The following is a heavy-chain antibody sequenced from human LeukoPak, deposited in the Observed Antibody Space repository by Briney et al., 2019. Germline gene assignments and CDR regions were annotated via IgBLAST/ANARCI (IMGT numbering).Heavy chain of an antibody. J-gene: IGHJ2*01. V-gene: IGHV1-69*04. CDR3: ASSYLAGITMVRELPWYFDL. CDR2: IIPILGIA. Sequence: SVKVSCKASGGTFSSYAISWVRQAPGQGLEWMGRIIPILGIANYAQKFQGRVTITADKSTSTTYMELSSLRSEDTAVYYCASSYLAGITMVRELPWYFDLWGRGTLVTVSS. CDR1: GGTFSSYA. D-gene: IGHD3-10*01.